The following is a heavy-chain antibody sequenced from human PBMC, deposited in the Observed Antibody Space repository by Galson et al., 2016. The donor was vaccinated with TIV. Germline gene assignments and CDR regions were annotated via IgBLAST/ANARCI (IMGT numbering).Heavy chain of an antibody. Sequence: SVKVSCKASGYTFTSYYMHWVRQAPGQGLEWMGIINPSGGSASYAQKFQGRVTMTRDTSTSTVYMELSSLRSEDTAVYYCARVLEVAGTDYWGQGTLVTVSS. D-gene: IGHD6-19*01. V-gene: IGHV1-46*01. CDR3: ARVLEVAGTDY. CDR2: INPSGGSA. CDR1: GYTFTSYY. J-gene: IGHJ4*02.